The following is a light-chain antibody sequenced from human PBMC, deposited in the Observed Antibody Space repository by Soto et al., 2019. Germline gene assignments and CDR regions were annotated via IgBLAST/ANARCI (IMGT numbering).Light chain of an antibody. V-gene: IGLV2-14*01. J-gene: IGLJ2*01. CDR1: SSDVGDYDY. CDR3: SSYRSSNPLL. Sequence: QSALTQPASVSGSPGQSITISCTGTSSDVGDYDYVSWYQQYAGKAPKMMIYEVSNRPSGVSNRFSGYKSGNTASLTISGLQAEDEADYYCSSYRSSNPLLFGGGTKLTVL. CDR2: EVS.